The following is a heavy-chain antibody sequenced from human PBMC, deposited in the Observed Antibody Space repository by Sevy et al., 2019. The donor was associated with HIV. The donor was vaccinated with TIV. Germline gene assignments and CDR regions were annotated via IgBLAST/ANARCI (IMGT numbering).Heavy chain of an antibody. D-gene: IGHD4-17*01. CDR3: ASGESTVTTFEY. CDR2: IFYSGNT. CDR1: GDSISSSNYY. J-gene: IGHJ4*02. V-gene: IGHV4-39*07. Sequence: SETLSLTCTVSGDSISSSNYYWGWIRQPPGKGLDWIGSIFYSGNTYYNPSLKSRVTISVDTSKNQFSLKLTSVTAADTAVYYCASGESTVTTFEYWGQGNLVTVSS.